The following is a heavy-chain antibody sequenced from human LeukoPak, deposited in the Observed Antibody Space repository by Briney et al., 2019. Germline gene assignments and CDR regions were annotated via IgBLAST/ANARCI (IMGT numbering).Heavy chain of an antibody. CDR3: ARVGGYYGSGSQGYY. CDR2: ISSSSSSYI. CDR1: GFTFSSHW. V-gene: IGHV3-21*01. D-gene: IGHD3-10*01. Sequence: ESGGSLRLSCAASGFTFSSHWMHWVRQAPGKGLEWVSSISSSSSSYIYYADSVKGRFTISRDNAKNSPYLQMNSLRAEDTAVYYCARVGGYYGSGSQGYYWGQGTLVTVSS. J-gene: IGHJ4*02.